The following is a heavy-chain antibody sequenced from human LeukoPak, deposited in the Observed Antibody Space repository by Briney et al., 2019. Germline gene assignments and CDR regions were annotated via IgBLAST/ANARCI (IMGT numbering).Heavy chain of an antibody. J-gene: IGHJ4*02. V-gene: IGHV3-74*01. Sequence: GGSLRLSCAASGFTFSSYWMHCVRQAPGKGLVWVSRINSDGSSTSYADSVKGRFTISRDNAKNTLYLQMNSLRAEDTAVYYCARDSADHYYDSSGYDYWGQGTLVTVSS. CDR2: INSDGSST. CDR3: ARDSADHYYDSSGYDY. CDR1: GFTFSSYW. D-gene: IGHD3-22*01.